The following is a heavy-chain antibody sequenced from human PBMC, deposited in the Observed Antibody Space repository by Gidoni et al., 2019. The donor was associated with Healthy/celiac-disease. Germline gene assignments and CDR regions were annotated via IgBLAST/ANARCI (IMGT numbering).Heavy chain of an antibody. CDR1: GGSFSGYY. CDR2: INHSGST. J-gene: IGHJ4*02. D-gene: IGHD3-3*01. CDR3: ARGGLEALYYFDY. V-gene: IGHV4-34*01. Sequence: QVQLQQWGAGLLKPSETLSLTCAVYGGSFSGYYWSWIRQPPGKGLGWIGEINHSGSTNYNPSLKSRVTISVDTSKNQFSLKLSSVTAADTAVYYCARGGLEALYYFDYWGQGTLVTVSS.